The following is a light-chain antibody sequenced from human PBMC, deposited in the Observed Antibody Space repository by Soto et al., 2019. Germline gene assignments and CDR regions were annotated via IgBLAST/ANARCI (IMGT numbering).Light chain of an antibody. CDR3: GGWDDSLSGPV. CDR1: SSNIGSNY. J-gene: IGLJ2*01. CDR2: RNN. Sequence: QSVLTQPRSASGSPGQRVNIPCSGSSSNIGSNYVYWYRQFPGTATKLLIQRNNQRPSGVPARFSGSKSGTSASLAINGLRSEDEADYYCGGWDDSLSGPVFGGGTK. V-gene: IGLV1-47*01.